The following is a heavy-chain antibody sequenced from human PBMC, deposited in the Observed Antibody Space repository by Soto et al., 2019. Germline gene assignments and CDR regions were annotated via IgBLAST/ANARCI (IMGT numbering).Heavy chain of an antibody. J-gene: IGHJ2*01. Sequence: QVQLVESGGGLVKPGGSLRLSCAASGFTFSDYYMSWIRQAPGKGLEWVSYISSSSSYTNYADSVKGRFTISRDNAKNSLYLQMNSLRAEDTAVYYCARGTKKVESLNYDILTGYYRPGWYFDLWGRGTLVTVSS. CDR1: GFTFSDYY. CDR3: ARGTKKVESLNYDILTGYYRPGWYFDL. D-gene: IGHD3-9*01. V-gene: IGHV3-11*05. CDR2: ISSSSSYT.